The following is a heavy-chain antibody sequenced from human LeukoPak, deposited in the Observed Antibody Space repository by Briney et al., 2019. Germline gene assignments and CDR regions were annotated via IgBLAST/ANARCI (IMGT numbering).Heavy chain of an antibody. CDR1: GFTFSTYS. J-gene: IGHJ4*02. CDR3: ARSAYDYGAHFDY. CDR2: ISSSSSNI. D-gene: IGHD5-12*01. Sequence: AGSLRLSGAASGFTFSTYSMNWVRQAPGKGLEWGSYISSSSSNIYYADSVRGRFTISRDNAKNSLYLQMTSLRAEHTAVYYCARSAYDYGAHFDYWGQGTLVTVSS. V-gene: IGHV3-48*01.